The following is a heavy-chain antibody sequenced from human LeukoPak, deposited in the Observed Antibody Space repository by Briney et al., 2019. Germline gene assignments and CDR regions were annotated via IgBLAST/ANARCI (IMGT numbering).Heavy chain of an antibody. V-gene: IGHV3-21*01. Sequence: GGSLRLSCAASGFTFSSYAMSWVRLAPGKGLEWVSSISSSSSYIYYADSVKGRFTISRDNAKNSLYLQMNSLRAEDTAVYYCARVQFGEFTGAFDYWGQGTLVTVSS. D-gene: IGHD3-10*01. CDR2: ISSSSSYI. CDR1: GFTFSSYA. J-gene: IGHJ4*02. CDR3: ARVQFGEFTGAFDY.